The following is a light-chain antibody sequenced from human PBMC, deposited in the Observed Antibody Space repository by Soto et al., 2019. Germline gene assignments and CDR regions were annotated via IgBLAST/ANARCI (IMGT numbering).Light chain of an antibody. Sequence: QSVLTQPPSVSGAPGQRVTISCTGSSSNIGAGYDVHWYQQLPGTAPKLLIYGNSKRPPGVPDRFSGSKSGTSASLAITGLQAEDEADYYCHSYDSSLSGYVFGTGTKLTVL. CDR3: HSYDSSLSGYV. V-gene: IGLV1-40*01. CDR2: GNS. J-gene: IGLJ1*01. CDR1: SSNIGAGYD.